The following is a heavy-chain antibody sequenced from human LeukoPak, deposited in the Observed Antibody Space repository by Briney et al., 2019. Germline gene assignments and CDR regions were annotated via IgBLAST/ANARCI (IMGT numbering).Heavy chain of an antibody. CDR3: ARGYYDISVDPPTIDY. CDR2: ISSSSSYI. J-gene: IGHJ4*02. Sequence: KTSETLSLTCAVYGGSFSGYYWSWIRQPPGKGLEWVSSISSSSSYIYYADSVKGRFTISRDNAKNSLYLQMNSLRAEDTAVYYCARGYYDISVDPPTIDYWGQGTLVTVSS. D-gene: IGHD3-9*01. CDR1: GGSFSGYY. V-gene: IGHV3-21*01.